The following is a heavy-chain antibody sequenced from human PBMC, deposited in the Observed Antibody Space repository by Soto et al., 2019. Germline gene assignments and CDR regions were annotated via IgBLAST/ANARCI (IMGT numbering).Heavy chain of an antibody. CDR2: IIPMLGVR. Sequence: SVKVSCKASGYIFTSYYIHWVRQAPGQGLEWMGRIIPMLGVRNYAQRFQDRVTITADKSTSTAYMELSSLRSEDTAVYYCAREEQYYYDSSGSKTPLFDYWGQGTLVTVSS. J-gene: IGHJ4*02. CDR3: AREEQYYYDSSGSKTPLFDY. V-gene: IGHV1-69*04. D-gene: IGHD3-22*01. CDR1: GYIFTSYY.